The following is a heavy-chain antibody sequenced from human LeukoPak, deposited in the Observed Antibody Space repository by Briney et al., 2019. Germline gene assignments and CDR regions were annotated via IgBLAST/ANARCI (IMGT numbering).Heavy chain of an antibody. CDR2: IVPIFGTA. J-gene: IGHJ4*02. CDR1: GGTFSSYA. D-gene: IGHD3-22*01. Sequence: ASVKVSCKASGGTFSSYAISWVRQAPGQGLEWVGGIVPIFGTANYAQKFQGRVTITADESTSTAYMELSSLRSEDTAAYYCARGSHYYYDSSGYTYYFDYWGQGTLVTVSS. V-gene: IGHV1-69*13. CDR3: ARGSHYYYDSSGYTYYFDY.